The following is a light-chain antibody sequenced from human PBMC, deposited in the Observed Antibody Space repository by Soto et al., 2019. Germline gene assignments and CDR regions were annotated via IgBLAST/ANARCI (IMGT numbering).Light chain of an antibody. CDR3: QPYGSSPLT. CDR2: TAS. V-gene: IGKV3-20*01. J-gene: IGKJ1*01. Sequence: EIGLTRSPGTMSLSPGQRATLSCRASQSVSSNYLAWYKQKPGQAPRLLMHTASMRLTGIPDRFSGSGSGRDFTLTISRLEPEDLAVYYCQPYGSSPLTFGKGNKVEIK. CDR1: QSVSSNY.